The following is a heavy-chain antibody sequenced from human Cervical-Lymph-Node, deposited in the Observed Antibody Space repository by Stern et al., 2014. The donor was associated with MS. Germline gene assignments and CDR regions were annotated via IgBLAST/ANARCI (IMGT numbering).Heavy chain of an antibody. CDR1: GFIFSSSA. CDR2: ISYDGREK. CDR3: ARDLRCRSGGSCPAGNWLDP. Sequence: QVQLEESGGGVVQPGRSLRLSCAASGFIFSSSAMHWVRQAPGKGLEWVAVISYDGREKYYADSVKGRFTMSRDNSQNTLYLQMNSLTADDTAVYYCARDLRCRSGGSCPAGNWLDPWGQGTLVTVSS. V-gene: IGHV3-30*04. J-gene: IGHJ5*02. D-gene: IGHD2-15*01.